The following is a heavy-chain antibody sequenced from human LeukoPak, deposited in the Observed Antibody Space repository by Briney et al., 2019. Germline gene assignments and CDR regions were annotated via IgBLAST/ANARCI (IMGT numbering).Heavy chain of an antibody. V-gene: IGHV1-18*01. D-gene: IGHD6-13*01. CDR3: ARDRLPQQLVQIGIY. J-gene: IGHJ4*02. Sequence: ASVKVSCKASGYTFTSYGISWVRQAPGQGLEWMGWISAYNGNTNYAQKLQGRVTMTTDTSTSTAYMELRSPRSDDTAVYYCARDRLPQQLVQIGIYWGQGTLVTVSS. CDR1: GYTFTSYG. CDR2: ISAYNGNT.